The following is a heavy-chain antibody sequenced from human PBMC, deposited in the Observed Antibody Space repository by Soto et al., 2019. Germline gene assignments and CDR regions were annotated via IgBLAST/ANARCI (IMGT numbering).Heavy chain of an antibody. CDR1: GFTFNRYS. CDR3: AREADFASSGYVLDY. Sequence: VGVLRLSCAASGFTFNRYSMNWVRQAPGKGLEWVSSVTSSSSSMLYADSVKGRFTISRDDAKDSLFLQMNSLRADDTAVYYCAREADFASSGYVLDYWGQGTLVTVSS. V-gene: IGHV3-21*01. CDR2: VTSSSSSM. J-gene: IGHJ4*02. D-gene: IGHD3-22*01.